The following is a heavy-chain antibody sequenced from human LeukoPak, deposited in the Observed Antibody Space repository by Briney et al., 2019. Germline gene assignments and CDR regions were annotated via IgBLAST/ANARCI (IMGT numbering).Heavy chain of an antibody. CDR2: ISNGGGTI. J-gene: IGHJ4*02. Sequence: PGGSLRLSCVASGFTFTSYDFNWVRQAPGKGLEWVSYISNGGGTIYYADSVKGRFTISRDNAKNSVFLQMNTLRAEDTAVYYCARDSYIFGSDYWGQGTLVTVSS. CDR3: ARDSYIFGSDY. D-gene: IGHD3-10*02. V-gene: IGHV3-48*03. CDR1: GFTFTSYD.